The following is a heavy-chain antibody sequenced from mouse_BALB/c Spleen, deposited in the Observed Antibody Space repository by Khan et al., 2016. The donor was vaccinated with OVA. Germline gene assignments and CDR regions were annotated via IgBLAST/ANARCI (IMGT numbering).Heavy chain of an antibody. J-gene: IGHJ4*01. CDR1: GFSLTNYG. CDR3: ARQPYYLNNVIDY. CDR2: MWSDGST. V-gene: IGHV2-6-1*01. D-gene: IGHD2-10*01. Sequence: QVQLKQSGPGLVAPSQSLSITCTISGFSLTNYGVHWVRQPPGKGLEWLVLMWSDGSTTYNSALKSRLTISKDNSKSQVFLNMNSLQTADTAMYFCARQPYYLNNVIDYWGQGTSVTVSA.